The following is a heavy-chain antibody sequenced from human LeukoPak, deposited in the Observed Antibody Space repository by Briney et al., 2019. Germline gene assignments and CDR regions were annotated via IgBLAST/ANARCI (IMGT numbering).Heavy chain of an antibody. CDR2: IIPIFGTA. D-gene: IGHD1-1*01. CDR3: ARDVAAPGGTGAAFDI. CDR1: GGTLSSYA. J-gene: IGHJ3*02. V-gene: IGHV1-69*05. Sequence: SVKVSCKASGGTLSSYAISWVRQAPGQGLGWMGGIIPIFGTANYAQKFQGRVTITTDESTSTAYMELSSLRSEDTAVYYCARDVAAPGGTGAAFDIWGQGTMVTVSS.